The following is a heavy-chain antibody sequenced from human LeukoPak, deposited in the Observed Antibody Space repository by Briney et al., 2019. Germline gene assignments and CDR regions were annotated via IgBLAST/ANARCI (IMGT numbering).Heavy chain of an antibody. CDR2: IIPILGIA. CDR1: GGTFSSYT. CDR3: ASRVNDFWSGYCLDY. D-gene: IGHD3-3*01. Sequence: SVKVSCKASGGTFSSYTISWVRQAPGQGLEWMGRIIPILGIANYAQKFQGRATITADKSTSTAYMELSSLRSEDTAVYYCASRVNDFWSGYCLDYWGQGTLVTVSS. V-gene: IGHV1-69*02. J-gene: IGHJ4*02.